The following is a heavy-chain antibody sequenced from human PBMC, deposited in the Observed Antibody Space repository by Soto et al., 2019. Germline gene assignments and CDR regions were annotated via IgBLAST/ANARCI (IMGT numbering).Heavy chain of an antibody. J-gene: IGHJ4*02. CDR3: ARMVRYFDWLFDY. CDR1: GFTFSSYS. D-gene: IGHD3-9*01. V-gene: IGHV3-21*01. CDR2: ISSSSSYI. Sequence: GGSLRLSCAASGFTFSSYSMNWVRQAPGKGLEWVSSISSSSSYIYYADSVKGRFTISRDNAKNSLYLQMNSLRAEDTAVYYCARMVRYFDWLFDYWGQGTLVTVSS.